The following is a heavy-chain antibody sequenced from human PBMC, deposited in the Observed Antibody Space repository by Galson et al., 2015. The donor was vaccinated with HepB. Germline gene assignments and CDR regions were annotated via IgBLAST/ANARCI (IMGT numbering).Heavy chain of an antibody. J-gene: IGHJ4*02. Sequence: SLRLSCAASGFTFSGYGMHWVRQAPGKGLEWVAVISYDGSNKYYADSVKGRFTISRDNSKNTLYLQMNSLRAEDTAVYYCAKDAGGYFDWLLTYYFDYWGQGTLVTVSS. CDR3: AKDAGGYFDWLLTYYFDY. D-gene: IGHD3-9*01. V-gene: IGHV3-30*18. CDR1: GFTFSGYG. CDR2: ISYDGSNK.